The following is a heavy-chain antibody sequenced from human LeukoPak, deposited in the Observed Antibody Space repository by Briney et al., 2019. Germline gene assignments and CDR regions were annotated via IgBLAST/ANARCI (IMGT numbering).Heavy chain of an antibody. CDR1: GFTFSGSA. Sequence: PGGSLRLSCAASGFTFSGSAMHWVRQASGKGLEWVGRIRSKANSYATAYAASVKGRFTISRDDSKDTAYLQMNSLKTEDTAVYYCTSHIYYDSSGYYYPDDYWGQGTLVTVSS. D-gene: IGHD3-22*01. V-gene: IGHV3-73*01. CDR3: TSHIYYDSSGYYYPDDY. CDR2: IRSKANSYAT. J-gene: IGHJ4*02.